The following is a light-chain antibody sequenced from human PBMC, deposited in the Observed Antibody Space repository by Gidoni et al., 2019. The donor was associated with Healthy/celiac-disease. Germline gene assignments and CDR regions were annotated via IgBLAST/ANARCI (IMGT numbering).Light chain of an antibody. V-gene: IGKV3-11*01. CDR2: DAS. CDR3: QQRSNWPRSG. CDR1: QSVSSY. J-gene: IGKJ1*01. Sequence: EIVLTQSPATLSLSPGERATLSCRASQSVSSYLAWYQKKPGQAPRLLIYDASNRATGIPARFSGSGSGTDFTLTISSLEPEDFAVYYCQQRSNWPRSGFGQGTKVEIK.